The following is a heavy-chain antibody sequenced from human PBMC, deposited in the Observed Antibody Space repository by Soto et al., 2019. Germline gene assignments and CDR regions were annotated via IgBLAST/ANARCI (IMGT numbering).Heavy chain of an antibody. CDR3: ARTTVVTSEYWFDP. CDR1: GGSSSSSNW. D-gene: IGHD4-17*01. V-gene: IGHV4-4*02. CDR2: VYHSGST. J-gene: IGHJ5*02. Sequence: QVQLQESGPGLVKPSGTLSLTCAVSGGSSSSSNWWSWVRQPPGEGLEWIWEVYHSGSTNYNRSLTSRGTISVDKSKNQCSLKLSSVTAAGTAVDYCARTTVVTSEYWFDPWGQGTLVTVSS.